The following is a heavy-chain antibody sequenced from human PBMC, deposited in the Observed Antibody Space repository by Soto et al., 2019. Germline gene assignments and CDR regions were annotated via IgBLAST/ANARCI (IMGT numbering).Heavy chain of an antibody. CDR1: GGSISSGDYY. CDR3: ARALYSSFPRYYYYGMDV. CDR2: IYYSGST. Sequence: QVQLQESGPGLVKRSQTLSLTCTVSGGSISSGDYYWSWIRQPPGKGLEWIGYIYYSGSTYYNPSLKSRVTISVDTSKNQFSLKLSSVTAADTAVYYCARALYSSFPRYYYYGMDVWGQGTTVTVSS. V-gene: IGHV4-30-4*01. J-gene: IGHJ6*02. D-gene: IGHD4-4*01.